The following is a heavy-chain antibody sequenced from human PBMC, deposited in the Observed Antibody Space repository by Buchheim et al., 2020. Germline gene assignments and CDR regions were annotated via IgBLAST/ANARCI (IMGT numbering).Heavy chain of an antibody. Sequence: QVQLVESGGGVVQPGRSLRLSCAASGFTFSSYGMHWVRQAPGKGLEWVAVIWYDGSNKYYADSVKGRFTISRDNSKNTLYLQMNSLRDEDTAVYYCARTYYYDSSGYYYGVYYYYMDVWGKGTT. D-gene: IGHD3-22*01. CDR2: IWYDGSNK. CDR3: ARTYYYDSSGYYYGVYYYYMDV. V-gene: IGHV3-33*01. CDR1: GFTFSSYG. J-gene: IGHJ6*03.